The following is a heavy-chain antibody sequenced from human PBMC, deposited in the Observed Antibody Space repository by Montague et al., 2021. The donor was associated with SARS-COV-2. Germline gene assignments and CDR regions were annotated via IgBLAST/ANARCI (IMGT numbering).Heavy chain of an antibody. V-gene: IGHV4-39*01. CDR2: IYYSGST. CDR1: GGSISGSSYY. D-gene: IGHD3-10*01. Sequence: SETLSLTCTVSGGSISGSSYYWGWIRQPPGKGLEWIGSIYYSGSTYYNPSLKSRVTISVDTSKNQFSLKLSSVTAADTAVCYCARHGREGVVLLWFGELSQSAYGMDVWGQGTTVTVSS. J-gene: IGHJ6*02. CDR3: ARHGREGVVLLWFGELSQSAYGMDV.